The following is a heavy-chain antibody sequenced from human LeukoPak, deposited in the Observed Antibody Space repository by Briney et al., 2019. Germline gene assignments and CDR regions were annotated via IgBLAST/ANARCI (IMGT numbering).Heavy chain of an antibody. D-gene: IGHD5-18*01. J-gene: IGHJ6*02. CDR3: ARVQWIQLWLTSPYGMDV. CDR2: ISSSSSYI. V-gene: IGHV3-21*01. Sequence: GGSLRLSRAASGFTFSSYSMNWVRQAPGKGLEWVSSISSSSSYIYYADSVKGRFTISRDNAKNSLYLQMNSLRAEDTAVYYCARVQWIQLWLTSPYGMDVWGQGTTVTVSS. CDR1: GFTFSSYS.